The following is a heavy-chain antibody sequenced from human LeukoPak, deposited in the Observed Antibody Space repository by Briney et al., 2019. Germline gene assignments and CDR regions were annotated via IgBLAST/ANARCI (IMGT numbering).Heavy chain of an antibody. J-gene: IGHJ4*02. Sequence: SVKVSCKASGYTFTSYGISWVRQAPGQGPEWMGWISPYNGDTNYAQRLQGRVTMTTDTSTSTAYMELRSLRSDDTAVYYCARDIGYCSGGTCSPYCDYWGQGTLATVSS. D-gene: IGHD2-15*01. CDR2: ISPYNGDT. V-gene: IGHV1-18*04. CDR3: ARDIGYCSGGTCSPYCDY. CDR1: GYTFTSYG.